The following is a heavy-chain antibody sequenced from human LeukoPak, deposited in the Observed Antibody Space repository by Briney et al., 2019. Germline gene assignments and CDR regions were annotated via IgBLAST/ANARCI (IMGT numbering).Heavy chain of an antibody. D-gene: IGHD5-24*01. CDR2: IKQDGSEQ. Sequence: GGSLRLSCAASGFTFSNYWMNWVRQAPGKGLEWVANIKQDGSEQYYVDSVKGRFTISRDNSKNTLYLQMNSLRVEDTAVYYCAKEGRSLQTYWGQGTLVTVSS. V-gene: IGHV3-7*03. J-gene: IGHJ4*02. CDR3: AKEGRSLQTY. CDR1: GFTFSNYW.